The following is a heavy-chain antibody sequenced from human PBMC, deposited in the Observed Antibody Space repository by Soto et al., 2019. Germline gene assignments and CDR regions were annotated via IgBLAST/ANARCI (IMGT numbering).Heavy chain of an antibody. D-gene: IGHD6-13*01. J-gene: IGHJ4*02. Sequence: PSETLSLTCNVSGGSISSYYCSWIRQPPGKGLEWIGSIYYSGSTHYIPSLKSRVIMSVDTSKNQFSLRLSSVTAADTAVYYCARQIGRGSWSLDHWGQGTLVTVSS. CDR3: ARQIGRGSWSLDH. V-gene: IGHV4-59*08. CDR1: GGSISSYY. CDR2: IYYSGST.